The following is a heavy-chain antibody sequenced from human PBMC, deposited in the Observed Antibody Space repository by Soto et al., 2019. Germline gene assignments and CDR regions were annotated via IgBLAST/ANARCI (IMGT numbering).Heavy chain of an antibody. J-gene: IGHJ4*02. CDR2: IWYDGSNK. V-gene: IGHV3-33*08. D-gene: IGHD1-26*01. Sequence: GGSLRLSCAASGFTFSTYGMHWVRQAPGKGLDWVAVIWYDGSNKYYADSVKGRFTFSRDNSKNTLYLQMNSLRAEDTAIYYCARAVGPFDYWGQGTLVTVSS. CDR1: GFTFSTYG. CDR3: ARAVGPFDY.